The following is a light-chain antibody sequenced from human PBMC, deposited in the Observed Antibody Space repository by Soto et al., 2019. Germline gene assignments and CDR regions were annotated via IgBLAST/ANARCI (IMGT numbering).Light chain of an antibody. J-gene: IGKJ5*01. CDR2: ATS. CDR1: QSIPNY. CDR3: QQRYNWTVT. Sequence: EIVLTQSPATLSLSPGERATLSCRASQSIPNYVGWYQQKPGQAPRLXIYATSNRATGIPARFSGSGSGTDFTLTISSLEPEDFSVYYCQQRYNWTVTFGQGTRLEIK. V-gene: IGKV3-11*01.